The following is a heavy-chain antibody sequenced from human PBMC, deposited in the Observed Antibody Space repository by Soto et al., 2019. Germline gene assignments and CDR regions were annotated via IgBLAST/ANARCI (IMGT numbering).Heavy chain of an antibody. CDR3: ARESEDLTSNFDY. J-gene: IGHJ4*02. CDR1: GFTFTRYS. CDR2: ISSTTNYI. V-gene: IGHV3-21*01. Sequence: SLRLSCAASGFTFTRYSMNWVRQAPGKGLEWFSSISSTTNYIYYADSMKGRLTVSRDNSKNSVYLEMNSLSAEDTAVYYCARESEDLTSNFDYWGQGTLVTVSS.